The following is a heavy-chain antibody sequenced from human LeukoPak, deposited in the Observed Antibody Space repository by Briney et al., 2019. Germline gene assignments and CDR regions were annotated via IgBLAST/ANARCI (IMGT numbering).Heavy chain of an antibody. CDR2: ISWNSGSI. D-gene: IGHD6-13*01. Sequence: SGGSLRLSCAASGFTFDDYAMHWVRQAPGKGLEWVSGISWNSGSIGYADSVKGRFTISRDNAKNSLYLQMNSLRAEDTALYYCAKDISYSSSRFGGGDYWGQGTLVTVSS. V-gene: IGHV3-9*01. CDR1: GFTFDDYA. CDR3: AKDISYSSSRFGGGDY. J-gene: IGHJ4*02.